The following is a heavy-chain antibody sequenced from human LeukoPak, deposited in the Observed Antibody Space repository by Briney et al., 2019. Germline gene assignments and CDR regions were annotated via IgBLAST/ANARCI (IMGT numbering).Heavy chain of an antibody. CDR1: GFTFDDYA. V-gene: IGHV3-21*01. CDR2: ISSSSSYI. CDR3: AREHYYGSGSYGY. J-gene: IGHJ4*02. Sequence: GGSLRLSCAASGFTFDDYAMHWVRQAPGKGLEWVSSISSSSSYIYYADSVKGRFTISRDNAKNSLYLQMNSLRAEDTAVYYCAREHYYGSGSYGYWGQGTLVTVSS. D-gene: IGHD3-10*01.